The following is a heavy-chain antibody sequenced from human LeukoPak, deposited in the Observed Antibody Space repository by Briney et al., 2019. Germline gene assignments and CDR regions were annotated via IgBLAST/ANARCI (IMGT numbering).Heavy chain of an antibody. CDR2: INSDRSST. J-gene: IGHJ6*03. V-gene: IGHV3-74*01. CDR1: GFTFSSYW. CDR3: ARAPSHPGITGTTYYYYYYMDV. Sequence: GGSLRLSCAASGFTFSSYWMHWVRQAPGKGLVWVSRINSDRSSTSYADSVKGRFTISRDNAKNTLYLQMNSLRAEDTAVYYCARAPSHPGITGTTYYYYYYMDVWGKGTTVTVSS. D-gene: IGHD1-20*01.